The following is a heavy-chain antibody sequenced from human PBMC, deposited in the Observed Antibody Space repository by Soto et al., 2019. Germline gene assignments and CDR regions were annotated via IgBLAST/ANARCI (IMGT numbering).Heavy chain of an antibody. Sequence: GGSLRLSCAASGFTFSSYSMNWVRQAPGKGLEWVSSISSSSSYIYYADSVKGRFTISRDNAKNSLYLQMNSLRAEDTAVYYCARDNRPQGIAARLVYYGMDVWGQGTTVTVSS. CDR2: ISSSSSYI. J-gene: IGHJ6*02. CDR3: ARDNRPQGIAARLVYYGMDV. D-gene: IGHD6-6*01. V-gene: IGHV3-21*04. CDR1: GFTFSSYS.